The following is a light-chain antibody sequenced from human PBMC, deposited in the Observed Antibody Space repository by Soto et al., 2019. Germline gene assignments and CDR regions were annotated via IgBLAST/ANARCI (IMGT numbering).Light chain of an antibody. CDR2: NNS. J-gene: IGLJ3*02. Sequence: QLVLTQAPSASGTPGQRVTISCSGSNSNIGGNSVSWYHHLPGTAPKLLIFNNSQRPSGVPDRFSGSKSGTSASLAISGLQSEDEADYYCASWDDSLNGHWVFGGGTKLTVL. CDR3: ASWDDSLNGHWV. CDR1: NSNIGGNS. V-gene: IGLV1-44*01.